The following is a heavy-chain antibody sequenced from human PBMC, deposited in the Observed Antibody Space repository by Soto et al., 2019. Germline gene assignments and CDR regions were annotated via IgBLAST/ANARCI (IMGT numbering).Heavy chain of an antibody. J-gene: IGHJ4*02. CDR2: INPNSGGT. V-gene: IGHV1-2*04. D-gene: IGHD5-18*01. CDR3: ARGGPTAMADFDY. CDR1: GGTFSSYA. Sequence: ASVKVSCKASGGTFSSYAISWVRQAPGQGLEWMGWINPNSGGTNYAQKFQGWVTMTRDTSISTAYMELSRLRSDDTAVYYCARGGPTAMADFDYWGQGTLVTVSS.